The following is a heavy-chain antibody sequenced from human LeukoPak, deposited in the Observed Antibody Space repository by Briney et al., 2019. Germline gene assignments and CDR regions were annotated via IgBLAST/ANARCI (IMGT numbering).Heavy chain of an antibody. D-gene: IGHD2-15*01. CDR1: GSAFTAYF. CDR3: ARHRSGGSQDDAFDI. CDR2: INPNSGNT. Sequence: ASVKVSCKASGSAFTAYFMHWVRQAPGQGLEWMGWINPNSGNTHYSQKFQGRVTMTRDSSINTAYMELSTLRSDDTAVYYCARHRSGGSQDDAFDIWGQGTMVTVSS. J-gene: IGHJ3*02. V-gene: IGHV1-2*02.